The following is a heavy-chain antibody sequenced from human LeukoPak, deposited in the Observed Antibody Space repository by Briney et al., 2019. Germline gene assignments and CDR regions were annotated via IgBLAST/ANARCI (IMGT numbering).Heavy chain of an antibody. CDR1: GFTLSSSW. CDR3: VRDFGGEDDF. V-gene: IGHV3-74*01. J-gene: IGHJ4*02. CDR2: MNEDGRRT. Sequence: WGSPRLSCAASGFTLSSSWMHWVRQVPGEGLVWVARMNEDGRRTDVAGSVRGRFTISRDIAKNTLFLQMNSLRVEDTAVYHCVRDFGGEDDFWGQSTLDAVSS. D-gene: IGHD2-15*01.